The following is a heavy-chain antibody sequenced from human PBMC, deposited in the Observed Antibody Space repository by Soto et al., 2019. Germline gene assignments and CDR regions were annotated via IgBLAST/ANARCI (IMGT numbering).Heavy chain of an antibody. CDR2: IYPGDSDT. CDR1: GYSFTNYW. J-gene: IGHJ6*02. Sequence: PRESLKISCKGSGYSFTNYWIGWVRQMPGKGLEWMGIIYPGDSDTRYSPSFQGQVTISADKSISTAYLQWSSLKASDTAMYYCARQDYGDYHQTGPYYYCGMDVWGQGTTVTVSS. CDR3: ARQDYGDYHQTGPYYYCGMDV. D-gene: IGHD4-17*01. V-gene: IGHV5-51*01.